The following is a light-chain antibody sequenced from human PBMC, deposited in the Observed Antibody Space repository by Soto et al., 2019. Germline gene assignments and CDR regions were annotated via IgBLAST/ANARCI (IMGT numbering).Light chain of an antibody. V-gene: IGKV1-5*03. J-gene: IGKJ4*01. Sequence: DIQMTQSPPTLSASLGDRVTITCRASQSISSWLAWYQQKPGKAPKPLFYKMPNLESGVPPRVGGSGSRTEFSLTISSLQPDDFASYYCQLYKSFSHTFGGGTRVEVK. CDR2: KMP. CDR3: QLYKSFSHT. CDR1: QSISSW.